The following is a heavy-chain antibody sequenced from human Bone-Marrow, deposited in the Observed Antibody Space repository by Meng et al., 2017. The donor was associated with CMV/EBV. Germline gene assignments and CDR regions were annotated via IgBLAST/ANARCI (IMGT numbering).Heavy chain of an antibody. CDR1: GFTFSSYG. CDR2: IWYDGSNK. V-gene: IGHV3-33*06. CDR3: AKARSSSWMDYSMDV. J-gene: IGHJ6*02. D-gene: IGHD6-6*01. Sequence: GESLKISCAASGFTFSSYGMHWVRRAPGKGLEWVAVIWYDGSNKYYADSVKGRFTISRDNSKNTLYLQMNSLRAEDTAVYFCAKARSSSWMDYSMDVWGQGTTVTVSS.